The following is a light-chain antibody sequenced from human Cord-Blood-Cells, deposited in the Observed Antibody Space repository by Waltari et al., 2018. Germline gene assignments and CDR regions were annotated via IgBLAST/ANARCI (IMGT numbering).Light chain of an antibody. Sequence: EIVLTQSPATLSLSPGERATLSCRASQSVSSYLAWHQQKPGQAPRLLIYDASNRATGIPARFGGSGSGTDFTLTISSLEPEDFAVYYCQQRSNWPPITFGQGTRLEIK. CDR1: QSVSSY. V-gene: IGKV3-11*01. J-gene: IGKJ5*01. CDR2: DAS. CDR3: QQRSNWPPIT.